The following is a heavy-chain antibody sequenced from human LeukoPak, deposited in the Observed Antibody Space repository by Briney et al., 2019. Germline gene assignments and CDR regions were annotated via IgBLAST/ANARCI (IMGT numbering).Heavy chain of an antibody. CDR2: IYTSGST. V-gene: IGHV4-4*07. CDR3: ARESKSYDGSGYYHDY. CDR1: GGSIRNYF. D-gene: IGHD3-22*01. Sequence: SETLSLTCSVSGGSIRNYFWSWIRQPAGKGLEWIGRIYTSGSTDSNPSIRRRVTMSVDTSRNQFSLKLTSVTAADTAVYYCARESKSYDGSGYYHDYWGQGTLVSVSS. J-gene: IGHJ4*02.